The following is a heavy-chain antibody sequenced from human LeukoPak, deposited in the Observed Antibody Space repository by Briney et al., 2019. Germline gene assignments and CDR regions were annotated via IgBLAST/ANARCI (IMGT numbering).Heavy chain of an antibody. V-gene: IGHV1-69*13. CDR3: ARSDVEMATIFPFDY. J-gene: IGHJ4*02. D-gene: IGHD5-24*01. Sequence: ASAKVSCKASGGTFSSYAISWVRQAPGQGLEWMGGIIPIFGTANYAQKFQGRVTITADESTSTAYMELSSLRSEDTAVYYCARSDVEMATIFPFDYWGQGTLVTVSS. CDR2: IIPIFGTA. CDR1: GGTFSSYA.